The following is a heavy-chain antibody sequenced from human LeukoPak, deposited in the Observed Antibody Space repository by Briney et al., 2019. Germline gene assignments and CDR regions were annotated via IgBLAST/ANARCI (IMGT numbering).Heavy chain of an antibody. CDR1: GFTFSSYA. J-gene: IGHJ4*02. Sequence: GGSLRLSCAASGFTFSSYAMSWVRQAPGKGLEWVSAISGSGGSTYYADSVKGRFTISRDNSKNTLYLQMNSLRAEDTAVYYCARESYYYDSSGYYSRKPFDYWGQGTLVTVSS. CDR2: ISGSGGST. D-gene: IGHD3-22*01. V-gene: IGHV3-23*01. CDR3: ARESYYYDSSGYYSRKPFDY.